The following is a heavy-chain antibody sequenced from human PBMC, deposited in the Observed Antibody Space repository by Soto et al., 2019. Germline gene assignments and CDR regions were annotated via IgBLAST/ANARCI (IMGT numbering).Heavy chain of an antibody. V-gene: IGHV3-33*01. Sequence: QVQLVDSGGGVVQPGRSLRLSCAASGFTFSSYGMHWVRQAPGKGLEWVAVIWYDGSNKYYADSVKGRFTISRDNSKNTLYLQMNSLRAEDTAVYYCARDSAERYYDFWSGYKGFDYWGQGTLVTVSS. CDR2: IWYDGSNK. CDR3: ARDSAERYYDFWSGYKGFDY. CDR1: GFTFSSYG. J-gene: IGHJ4*02. D-gene: IGHD3-3*01.